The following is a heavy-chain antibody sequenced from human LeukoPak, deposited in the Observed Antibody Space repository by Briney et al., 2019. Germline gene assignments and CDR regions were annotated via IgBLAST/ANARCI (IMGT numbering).Heavy chain of an antibody. CDR2: VHFSGST. J-gene: IGHJ5*02. Sequence: SEILSLTCTVTGGSITGYDWTWIRQAPEKGLQWIGYVHFSGSTNYNPSLKSRVTISVDTSKNHFSLRLSSVTAADTAVYYCARVASDWSLVDPWGQGTLVTVSS. CDR1: GGSITGYD. CDR3: ARVASDWSLVDP. V-gene: IGHV4-59*01. D-gene: IGHD6-19*01.